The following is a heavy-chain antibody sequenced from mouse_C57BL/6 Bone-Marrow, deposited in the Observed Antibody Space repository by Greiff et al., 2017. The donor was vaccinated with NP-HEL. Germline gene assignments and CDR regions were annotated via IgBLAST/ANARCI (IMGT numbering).Heavy chain of an antibody. CDR3: ARIYDYDGYYYAMDY. CDR2: ISSGSSTI. D-gene: IGHD2-4*01. V-gene: IGHV5-17*01. CDR1: GFTFSDYG. Sequence: EVQVVESGGGLVKPGGSLKLSCAASGFTFSDYGMHWVRQAPEKGLEWVAYISSGSSTIYYADTVKGRFTISRDNATNTLFLQMTSLRSEDTAIYYCARIYDYDGYYYAMDYWGQGTSVTVSS. J-gene: IGHJ4*01.